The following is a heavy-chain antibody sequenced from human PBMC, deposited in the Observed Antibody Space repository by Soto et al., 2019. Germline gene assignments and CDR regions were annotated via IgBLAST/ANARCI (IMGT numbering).Heavy chain of an antibody. V-gene: IGHV3-11*01. CDR3: ARDKTGGYCSGGSCWESRGDDI. D-gene: IGHD2-15*01. CDR2: ISSSGSTI. J-gene: IGHJ3*02. Sequence: QVQLVESGGGLVKPGGSLRLSCAASGFTFSDYYMSWIRQAPGKGLEWVSYISSSGSTIYYADSVKGRFTISRDNAKNARYRQMNSLRAEDTAVYYCARDKTGGYCSGGSCWESRGDDIWGQGTMVTVSS. CDR1: GFTFSDYY.